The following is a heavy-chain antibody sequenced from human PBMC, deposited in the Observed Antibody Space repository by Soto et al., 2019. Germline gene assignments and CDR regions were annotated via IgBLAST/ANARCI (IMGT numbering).Heavy chain of an antibody. V-gene: IGHV1-46*01. CDR2: INPDGGGT. CDR3: AVGGNYLSMDV. D-gene: IGHD4-4*01. CDR1: GYTFTSYY. J-gene: IGHJ6*02. Sequence: QVQLVQSGAEVKKPGASVKVSCKASGYTFTSYYMHWVRLTPGQGLEWMGIINPDGGGTSYAQQFQGRVIMTRDTSTSTVYMGMCSLRSEDTAVYYCAVGGNYLSMDVWGQGTTVTVSS.